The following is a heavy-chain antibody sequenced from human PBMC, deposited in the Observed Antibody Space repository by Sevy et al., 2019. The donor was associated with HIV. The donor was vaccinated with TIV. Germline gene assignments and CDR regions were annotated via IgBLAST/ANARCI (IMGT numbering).Heavy chain of an antibody. J-gene: IGHJ4*02. Sequence: GGSLRLSCAASGFTFSSYAMSWVRQAPGKGLEWVSAISGSGGSTYYADSVKGRFTISRDNSKNTLYLQMNSLRVKDTAVYYCAKGVPYCGGDCYAGFDYWGQGTLVTVSS. D-gene: IGHD2-21*02. CDR1: GFTFSSYA. CDR3: AKGVPYCGGDCYAGFDY. V-gene: IGHV3-23*01. CDR2: ISGSGGST.